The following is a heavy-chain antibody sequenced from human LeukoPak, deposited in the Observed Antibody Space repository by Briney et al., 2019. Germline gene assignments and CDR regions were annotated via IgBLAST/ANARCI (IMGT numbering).Heavy chain of an antibody. J-gene: IGHJ4*02. CDR2: INHSGST. D-gene: IGHD3-9*01. CDR1: GGSFSGYY. V-gene: IGHV4-34*01. CDR3: ARLVINYFDY. Sequence: SETLSLTCAVYGGSFSGYYWSWIRQPPGKGLEWIGEINHSGSTNYNPSLKSRVTISVDTSKNQFSLKLSSVTAADTAVYYCARLVINYFDYWGQATLVTVSS.